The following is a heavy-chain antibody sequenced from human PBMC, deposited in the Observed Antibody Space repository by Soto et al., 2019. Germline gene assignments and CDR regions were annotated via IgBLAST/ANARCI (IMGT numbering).Heavy chain of an antibody. D-gene: IGHD6-19*01. CDR3: ARVLLRVAGLVDY. J-gene: IGHJ4*02. CDR2: ISTSSSPI. Sequence: PVGSLRLSCAASGFTFSSYGMNWVRQAPGKGLEWVSYISTSSSPIYYADSVKGRFTISRDNAKNSLYLHMNSLRAEDTAVYYCARVLLRVAGLVDYWGQGT. V-gene: IGHV3-48*01. CDR1: GFTFSSYG.